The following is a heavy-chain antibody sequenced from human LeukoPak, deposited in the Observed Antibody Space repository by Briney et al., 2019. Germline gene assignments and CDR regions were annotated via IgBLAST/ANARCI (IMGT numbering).Heavy chain of an antibody. CDR1: GFTFDDYT. V-gene: IGHV3-43*01. Sequence: PGGSLRLSCAASGFTFDDYTMHWVRQAPGKGLEWVSLISWDGGSTYYADSVKGRFTISRDNSKNSLYLQMNSLRTEDTALYYCAKDRQWLATGYYFDYWGQGTLVTVSS. CDR3: AKDRQWLATGYYFDY. CDR2: ISWDGGST. J-gene: IGHJ4*02. D-gene: IGHD6-19*01.